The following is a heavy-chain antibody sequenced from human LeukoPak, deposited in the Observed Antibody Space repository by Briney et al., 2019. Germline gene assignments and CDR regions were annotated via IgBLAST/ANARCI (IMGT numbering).Heavy chain of an antibody. CDR2: IIPILGIA. CDR3: ARSRSAAVYNWFDP. V-gene: IGHV1-69*04. Sequence: GASVKVSCKASGGTFSSYAISWVRQAPGQGLEWMGRIIPILGIANYAQKFQGRVTITADKSTSTAYMELSSLRSEDTAVYYCARSRSAAVYNWFDPWGQGTLVTVSS. D-gene: IGHD6-13*01. J-gene: IGHJ5*02. CDR1: GGTFSSYA.